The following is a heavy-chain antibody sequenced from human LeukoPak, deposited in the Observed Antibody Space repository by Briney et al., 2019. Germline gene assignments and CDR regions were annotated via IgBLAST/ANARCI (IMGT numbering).Heavy chain of an antibody. J-gene: IGHJ3*02. Sequence: SETLSLTCTVSGYSISSGYYWGWIRQPPGKGLEWIGSIYHSGSTYYNPSLKSRVTISVDTSKNQFSLKLSSVTAADTAVYYCASSSIYCSGGSCYGGHDAFDIWGQGTMVTVSS. CDR1: GYSISSGYY. D-gene: IGHD2-15*01. CDR2: IYHSGST. CDR3: ASSSIYCSGGSCYGGHDAFDI. V-gene: IGHV4-38-2*02.